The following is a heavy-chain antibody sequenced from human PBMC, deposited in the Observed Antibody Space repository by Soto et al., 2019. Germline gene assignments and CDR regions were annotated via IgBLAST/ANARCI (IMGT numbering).Heavy chain of an antibody. V-gene: IGHV3-11*06. Sequence: QVQLVESGGGLVKPGGSLRLSCAASGFTFSDYYMSWIRQAPGKGLEYISYISCSSGSTNYADSVKGRFTISRDNAKNSLYLQMSSLRAEDTAVYYCARDRGGYDRLYYYHGMDVWGQGTTVTVSS. J-gene: IGHJ6*02. D-gene: IGHD5-12*01. CDR1: GFTFSDYY. CDR2: ISCSSGST. CDR3: ARDRGGYDRLYYYHGMDV.